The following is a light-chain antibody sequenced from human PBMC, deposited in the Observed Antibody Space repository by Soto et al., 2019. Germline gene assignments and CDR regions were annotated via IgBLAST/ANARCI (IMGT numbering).Light chain of an antibody. CDR3: QQSFSTPWT. CDR2: AAS. V-gene: IGKV1-39*01. Sequence: DIQMTQSPSSLSASVGDRVTITCRASQSISSYLHWYQQKPGKAPKLLIYAASSLQSGIPSRFSGSGSGTDFTLTISSLQPEDFATYYCQQSFSTPWTFGQGTKVELK. J-gene: IGKJ1*01. CDR1: QSISSY.